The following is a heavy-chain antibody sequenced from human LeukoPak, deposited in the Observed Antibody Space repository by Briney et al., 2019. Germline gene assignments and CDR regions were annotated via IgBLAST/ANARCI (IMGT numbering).Heavy chain of an antibody. CDR2: IYHSGST. J-gene: IGHJ5*02. D-gene: IGHD2-2*01. V-gene: IGHV4-4*02. CDR1: GGSISSSNW. Sequence: SETLSLTCAVSGGSISSSNWWSWVRQPPGKGLEWIGEIYHSGSTNYNPSLKSRATISVDRSKNQFSLKLSSVTAADTAVYYCARGIVVVPAVSFRWFDPWGQGTLVTVSS. CDR3: ARGIVVVPAVSFRWFDP.